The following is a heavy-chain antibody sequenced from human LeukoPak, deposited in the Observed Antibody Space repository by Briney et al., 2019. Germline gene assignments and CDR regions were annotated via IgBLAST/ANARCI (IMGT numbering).Heavy chain of an antibody. D-gene: IGHD3-10*01. CDR3: ARSEMVRGVMGNWFDP. CDR1: GGTFSSYA. V-gene: IGHV1-69*13. J-gene: IGHJ5*02. CDR2: IIPIFGTA. Sequence: ASVKVSCKASGGTFSSYAISWVRQATGQGLEWMGGIIPIFGTANYAQKFQGRVTITADESTSTAYMELSSLRSEDTAVYYCARSEMVRGVMGNWFDPWGQGTLVTVSS.